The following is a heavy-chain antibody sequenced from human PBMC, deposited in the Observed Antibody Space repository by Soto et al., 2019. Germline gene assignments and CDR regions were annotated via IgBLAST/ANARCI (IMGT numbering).Heavy chain of an antibody. CDR2: IKQDGSEE. J-gene: IGHJ4*02. V-gene: IGHV3-7*01. CDR3: VRNYYYVSGSYFDS. CDR1: GFTFTRYW. Sequence: GGSLRLSCAASGFTFTRYWMTWVRQAPGKGLEWVANIKQDGSEEYYVDSVKGRFTISRDNAKNSLYLQMNSLRAEDTAVYYCVRNYYYVSGSYFDSWGQGIMVTVS. D-gene: IGHD3-10*01.